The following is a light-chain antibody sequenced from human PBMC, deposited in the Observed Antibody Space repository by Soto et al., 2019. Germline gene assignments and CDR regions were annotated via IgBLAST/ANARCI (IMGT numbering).Light chain of an antibody. V-gene: IGLV3-21*03. Sequence: SYELTQPPSVSVAPGKTARVTCMGNNIGSKSGHWYQQKSGQAPVLVINNEIDRPSGIPERFSGSNSGNTATLTISRVDAGDEADYYCHVWDSDGDHPLFGGGTKLTVL. J-gene: IGLJ2*01. CDR2: NEI. CDR3: HVWDSDGDHPL. CDR1: NIGSKS.